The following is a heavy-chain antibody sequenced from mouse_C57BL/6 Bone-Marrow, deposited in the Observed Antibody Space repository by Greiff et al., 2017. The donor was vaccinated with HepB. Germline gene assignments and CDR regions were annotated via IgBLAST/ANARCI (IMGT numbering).Heavy chain of an antibody. CDR1: GYTFTSYW. CDR2: IDPSESET. Sequence: QVQLQQPGAELVRPGSSVKLSCKASGYTFTSYWMHWVKQRPIQGLEWIGNIDPSESETHYNQKFKDKATFTVDKSSSTAYMQRSSLTSEDSAVYYCAREGYDYDEAWFAYWGQGTLVTVSA. CDR3: AREGYDYDEAWFAY. V-gene: IGHV1-52*01. J-gene: IGHJ3*01. D-gene: IGHD2-4*01.